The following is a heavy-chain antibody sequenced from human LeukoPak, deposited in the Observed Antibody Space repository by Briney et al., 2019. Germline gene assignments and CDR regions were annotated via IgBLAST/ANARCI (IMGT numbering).Heavy chain of an antibody. J-gene: IGHJ4*02. D-gene: IGHD2-8*01. Sequence: GGSLRLSCAVSEFTVYMSYMSWVRQAPGEGREWVSIIYSGGDTFYVDSVKGRFTISRDKSKNTVYLQMNSLRAEDTAVYYCATRDRNNGVDYWGQGTQVTVSS. V-gene: IGHV3-53*01. CDR1: EFTVYMSY. CDR3: ATRDRNNGVDY. CDR2: IYSGGDT.